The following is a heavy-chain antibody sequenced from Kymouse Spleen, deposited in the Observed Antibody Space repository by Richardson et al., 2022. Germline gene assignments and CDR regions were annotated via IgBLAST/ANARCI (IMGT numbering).Heavy chain of an antibody. J-gene: IGHJ5*02. CDR1: GFTFSSYG. CDR3: ARDRDILTGYYNVGWFDP. CDR2: IWYDGSNK. D-gene: IGHD3-9*01. Sequence: QVQLVESGGGVVQPGRSLRLSCAASGFTFSSYGMHWVRQAPGKGLEWVAVIWYDGSNKYYADSVKGRFTISRDNSKNTLYLQMNSLRAEDTAVYYCARDRDILTGYYNVGWFDPWGQGTLVTVSS. V-gene: IGHV3-33*01.